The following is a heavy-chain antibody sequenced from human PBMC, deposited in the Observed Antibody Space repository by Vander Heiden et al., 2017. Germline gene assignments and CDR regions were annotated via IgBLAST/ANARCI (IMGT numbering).Heavy chain of an antibody. J-gene: IGHJ3*01. CDR1: GGSFSGYY. CDR2: IKYWGNT. V-gene: IGHV4-34*02. CDR3: ATNSSSSGRSFDL. Sequence: QVQLQQLGAGLLKPSETLSLTCAVHGGSFSGYYWSWIRQVPGKGLQWIGQIKYWGNTNYNPSLKSRVRMSVDTSKTQFSLTLSSLTAADTAVYYCATNSSSSGRSFDLWGQGTMVSVSS. D-gene: IGHD6-6*01.